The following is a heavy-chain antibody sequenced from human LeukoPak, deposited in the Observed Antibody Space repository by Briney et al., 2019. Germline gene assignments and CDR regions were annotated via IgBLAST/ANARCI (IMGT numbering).Heavy chain of an antibody. D-gene: IGHD3-22*01. CDR1: GGSISSGGYY. J-gene: IGHJ4*02. CDR2: IYYSGST. V-gene: IGHV4-31*03. CDR3: ASVYYYDSSGYEPLVYFDY. Sequence: KPSETLSLTCTVSGGSISSGGYYWSWIRQHPGKGLEWIGYIYYSGSTYYNPSLKSRVTISVDTSKNQFSLKLSSATAADTAVYYCASVYYYDSSGYEPLVYFDYWGQGTLVTVSS.